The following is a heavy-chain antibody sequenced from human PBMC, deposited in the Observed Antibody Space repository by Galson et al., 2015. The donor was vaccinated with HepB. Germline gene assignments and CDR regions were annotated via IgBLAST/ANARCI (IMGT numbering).Heavy chain of an antibody. Sequence: SLRLSCAASGFTFSSFAMTWVRQAPGKGLEWVSGISDSGVNTYYAESVKGRFTISRDNSKNTLYLQMNSLRLDDTAVYYCARGMVFRGYWGQGARVTVSS. D-gene: IGHD2-8*01. CDR3: ARGMVFRGY. J-gene: IGHJ4*02. V-gene: IGHV3-23*01. CDR2: ISDSGVNT. CDR1: GFTFSSFA.